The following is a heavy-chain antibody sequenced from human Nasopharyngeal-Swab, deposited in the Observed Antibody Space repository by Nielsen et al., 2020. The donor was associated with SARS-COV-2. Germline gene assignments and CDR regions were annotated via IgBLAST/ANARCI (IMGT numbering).Heavy chain of an antibody. CDR1: GFTFSSYG. D-gene: IGHD6-6*01. V-gene: IGHV3-30*03. CDR2: ISYDGGNK. J-gene: IGHJ6*03. Sequence: GESLKISCAASGFTFSSYGMHWVRQAPGKGLEWVAVISYDGGNKYYADSVKGRFTISRDNSKNTLYLQMNSLRAEDTAVYYCASHVSSSTAGYYYYYMDVWGNGTTVTVSS. CDR3: ASHVSSSTAGYYYYYMDV.